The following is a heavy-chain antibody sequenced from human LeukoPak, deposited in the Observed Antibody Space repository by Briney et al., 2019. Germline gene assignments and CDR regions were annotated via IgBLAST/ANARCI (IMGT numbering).Heavy chain of an antibody. J-gene: IGHJ6*03. D-gene: IGHD3-10*01. CDR3: ARVRYYYGSGRGYYYYMDV. V-gene: IGHV1-46*01. CDR2: INPSGGST. Sequence: ASVKVSCKASGYTFTSYYMHWVRQAPGQGLEWMGIINPSGGSTSYAQKFQGRVTMTRDMSTSTVYMELSSLRSDDTAVYYCARVRYYYGSGRGYYYYMDVWGKGTTVTISS. CDR1: GYTFTSYY.